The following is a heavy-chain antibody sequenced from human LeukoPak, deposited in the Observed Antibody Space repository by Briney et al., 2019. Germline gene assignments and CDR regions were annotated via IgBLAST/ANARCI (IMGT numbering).Heavy chain of an antibody. J-gene: IGHJ4*02. Sequence: SVKVSCKASGGTFSSYAISWVRQAPGQGLEWMGGIIPIFGTANYAQKFQGRVTITADKSTSTAYMELSSLRSEDTAVYYCARVTGYRIEDYFDYWGQGTLVTVSS. CDR1: GGTFSSYA. CDR2: IIPIFGTA. CDR3: ARVTGYRIEDYFDY. V-gene: IGHV1-69*06. D-gene: IGHD6-13*01.